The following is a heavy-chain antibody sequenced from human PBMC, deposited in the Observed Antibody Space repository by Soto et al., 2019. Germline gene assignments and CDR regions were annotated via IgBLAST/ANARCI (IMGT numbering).Heavy chain of an antibody. CDR2: MYNTGST. CDR3: ARRWGRSFDY. J-gene: IGHJ4*02. Sequence: SETLSLTCTVSGGSISGYYWSWIRQPPGKGLEWIGYMYNTGSTNYNPSLKSRVTISVDTSKNQFSLKLSSVTAADTAVYYCARRWGRSFDYWGQGTLVTVSS. D-gene: IGHD2-15*01. V-gene: IGHV4-59*08. CDR1: GGSISGYY.